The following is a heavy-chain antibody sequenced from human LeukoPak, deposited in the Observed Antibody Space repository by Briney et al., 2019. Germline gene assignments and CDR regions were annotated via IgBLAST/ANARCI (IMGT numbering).Heavy chain of an antibody. CDR3: ARDQRFGELTYFDY. CDR1: GYTFTGYY. D-gene: IGHD3-10*01. CDR2: INPNSGGT. V-gene: IGHV1-2*02. J-gene: IGHJ4*02. Sequence: GASVKVSCKASGYTFTGYYMHWVRQAPGQGLEWMGWINPNSGGTNYAQKFQGRVTMTRDTSISTSYMELRSLRSDDTAVYYCARDQRFGELTYFDYWGQGILVTVSS.